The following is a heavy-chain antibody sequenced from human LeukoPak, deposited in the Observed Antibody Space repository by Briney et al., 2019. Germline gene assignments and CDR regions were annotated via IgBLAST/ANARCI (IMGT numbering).Heavy chain of an antibody. Sequence: SVKVSCKASEVTFTNFAINWVRQAPGQGLEWMGRIIPIQGIANYTQKFQGRVTITADKSTTTAYMELSSLRSEDAATYYCARSRYYFGSGNYYTHYYYGMDVWGQGTTVTVSS. D-gene: IGHD3-10*01. CDR1: EVTFTNFA. J-gene: IGHJ6*02. CDR2: IIPIQGIA. CDR3: ARSRYYFGSGNYYTHYYYGMDV. V-gene: IGHV1-69*04.